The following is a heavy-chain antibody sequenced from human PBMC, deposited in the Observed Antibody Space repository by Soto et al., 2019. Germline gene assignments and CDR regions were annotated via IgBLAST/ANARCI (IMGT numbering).Heavy chain of an antibody. CDR1: GFTFSNYG. V-gene: IGHV3-30*18. CDR2: ISDDGDKR. Sequence: LRLSCVGSGFTFSNYGMHWVRQPPGKGLEWVALISDDGDKRYYADSVRGRLIISRDNSKDTLYLQMNSLGPDDTAVYFCAKARVRIVGANSFDYWGQGTPVTVSS. J-gene: IGHJ4*02. D-gene: IGHD1-26*01. CDR3: AKARVRIVGANSFDY.